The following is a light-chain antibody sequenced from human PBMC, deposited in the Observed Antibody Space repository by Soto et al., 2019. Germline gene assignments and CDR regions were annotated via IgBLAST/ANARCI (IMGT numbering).Light chain of an antibody. Sequence: EIVLTQSPGTLSLSPGERATLSCRASQYVSTTFFAWYQQKPGQAPRLLIYGTSNRATGIPDRFSGSGSGTDFTLTISSLQPEDSATYFCQQADTFPLTFGGGTKVEI. CDR1: QYVSTTF. CDR3: QQADTFPLT. CDR2: GTS. J-gene: IGKJ4*01. V-gene: IGKV3-20*01.